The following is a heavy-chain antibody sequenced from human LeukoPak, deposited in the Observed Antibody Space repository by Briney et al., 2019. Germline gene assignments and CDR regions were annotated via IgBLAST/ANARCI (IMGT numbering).Heavy chain of an antibody. CDR3: ARYCTGGSCFSQYGMDV. Sequence: GGSLRLSCAASGFTFSTYAMTWVRRAPGKGLEWVSAISGSGATTYYADSVKGRFTISRDNSKNTLFLQMNSLSAEDTAIYYCARYCTGGSCFSQYGMDVWGKGTTVTVSS. CDR2: ISGSGATT. D-gene: IGHD2-15*01. CDR1: GFTFSTYA. J-gene: IGHJ6*04. V-gene: IGHV3-23*01.